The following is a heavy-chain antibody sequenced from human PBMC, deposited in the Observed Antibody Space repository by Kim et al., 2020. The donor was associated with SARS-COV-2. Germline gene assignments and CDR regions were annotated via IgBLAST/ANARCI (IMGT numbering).Heavy chain of an antibody. CDR3: AREGRGVVVIPLHD. Sequence: SVKVSCKASGGTFSSYAISWVRQAPGQGLEWMGGIIPIFGTANYAQKFQGRVTITADESTSTAYMELSSLRSEDTAVYYCAREGRGVVVIPLHDWGQGTLVTVSS. CDR1: GGTFSSYA. J-gene: IGHJ4*02. V-gene: IGHV1-69*13. D-gene: IGHD3-22*01. CDR2: IIPIFGTA.